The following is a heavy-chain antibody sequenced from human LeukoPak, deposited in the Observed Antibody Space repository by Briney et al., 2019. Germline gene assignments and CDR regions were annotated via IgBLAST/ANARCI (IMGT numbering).Heavy chain of an antibody. CDR2: IYSGGST. V-gene: IGHV3-66*01. J-gene: IGHJ4*02. D-gene: IGHD6-19*01. Sequence: PGGSLRLSCAASGFTVSSNYMSWVRQAPGKGLEWVSVIYSGGSTYYADSVKGRFTISRDNSKNTLYLQMNSLRVEDTAMYYCARLTVSGQLDYWGQGTLVTVSS. CDR3: ARLTVSGQLDY. CDR1: GFTVSSNY.